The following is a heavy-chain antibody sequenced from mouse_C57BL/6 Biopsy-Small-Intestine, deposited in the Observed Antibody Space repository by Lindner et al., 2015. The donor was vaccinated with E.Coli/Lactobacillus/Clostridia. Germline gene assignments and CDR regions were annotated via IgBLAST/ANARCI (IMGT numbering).Heavy chain of an antibody. CDR3: ARTYFYAMDY. J-gene: IGHJ4*01. CDR1: GYAFSNSW. Sequence: VQLQESGPVLVKPGASVKISCRASGYAFSNSWMNWMIQRPGKGLEWIGRIYPGDGNTNYNGKFKGKATLTADKSSSTAYMQLSSLTSEDSAVYFCARTYFYAMDYWGQGTSVTVSS. CDR2: IYPGDGNT. D-gene: IGHD2-10*01. V-gene: IGHV1-82*01.